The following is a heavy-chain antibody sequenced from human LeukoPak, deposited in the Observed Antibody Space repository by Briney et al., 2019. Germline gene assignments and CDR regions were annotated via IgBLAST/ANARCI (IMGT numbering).Heavy chain of an antibody. Sequence: GESLKISCKGSGYSFTSYWIGWVRQMPGKGLEWMGIIYPGDSDTRYSPSFQGQVTISADKSISTAYLQWSSLKASDTAMYYCARPLNSSGWYEGFDYWGQGTLVTDSS. CDR2: IYPGDSDT. D-gene: IGHD6-19*01. J-gene: IGHJ4*02. CDR3: ARPLNSSGWYEGFDY. CDR1: GYSFTSYW. V-gene: IGHV5-51*01.